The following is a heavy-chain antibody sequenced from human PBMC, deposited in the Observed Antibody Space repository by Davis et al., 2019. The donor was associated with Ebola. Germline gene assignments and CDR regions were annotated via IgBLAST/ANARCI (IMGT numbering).Heavy chain of an antibody. CDR3: AKSLKPFYYYDSSGYYYYGMDV. CDR1: VITFSSYA. D-gene: IGHD3-22*01. V-gene: IGHV3-23*01. Sequence: GGSLRLSCTDSVITFSSYAMSWVRQAPGKGLEWVSAISGSGGSTYYADSVKGRFTISRDNAKNSLYLQMNSLRAEDTALYYCAKSLKPFYYYDSSGYYYYGMDVWGKGTTVTVSS. CDR2: ISGSGGST. J-gene: IGHJ6*04.